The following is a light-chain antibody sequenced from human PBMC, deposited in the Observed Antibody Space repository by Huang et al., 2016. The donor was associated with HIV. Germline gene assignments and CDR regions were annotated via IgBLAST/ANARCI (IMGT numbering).Light chain of an antibody. CDR1: QTLLHSKGYNY. CDR3: MQALQTPRT. V-gene: IGKV2-28*01. Sequence: DIVMTQSPLSLPVTPGEPASISCSSSQTLLHSKGYNYLDWYLQKPGQSPQLLIYLGSNRAPGVPDRFSGSGSGTDFTLKISRVEAEDVGVYYCMQALQTPRTFGQGTKVEVK. J-gene: IGKJ1*01. CDR2: LGS.